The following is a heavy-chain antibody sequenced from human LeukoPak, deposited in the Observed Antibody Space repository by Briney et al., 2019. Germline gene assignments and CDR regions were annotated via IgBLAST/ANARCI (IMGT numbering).Heavy chain of an antibody. D-gene: IGHD3-3*01. J-gene: IGHJ5*02. CDR3: ARGDPVWSGYDWSSTRFDP. Sequence: ASVKVSCKASGYTSTSYYMHWVRQAPGQGLEWMGIINPSGGSTSYAQKFQGRVTMTRDMSTSTVYMELSSLRSEDTAVYYCARGDPVWSGYDWSSTRFDPWGQGTLVTVSS. V-gene: IGHV1-46*01. CDR2: INPSGGST. CDR1: GYTSTSYY.